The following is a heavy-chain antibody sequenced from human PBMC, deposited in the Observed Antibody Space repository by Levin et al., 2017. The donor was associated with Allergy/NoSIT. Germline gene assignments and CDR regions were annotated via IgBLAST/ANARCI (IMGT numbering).Heavy chain of an antibody. Sequence: PSETLSLTCAASGFSVSNNYMSWVRQAPGKGLEWVSVIYIGGSTYYADSVKGRFTISRDNSKNTLFLQMNSLRAEDTAVYYCARGGGGSSSRQSWGQGTLVTVSS. CDR2: IYIGGST. D-gene: IGHD6-6*01. J-gene: IGHJ4*02. CDR1: GFSVSNNY. CDR3: ARGGGGSSSRQS. V-gene: IGHV3-53*01.